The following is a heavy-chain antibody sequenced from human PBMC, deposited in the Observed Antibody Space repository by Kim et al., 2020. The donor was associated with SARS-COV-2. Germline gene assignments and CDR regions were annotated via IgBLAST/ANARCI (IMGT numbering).Heavy chain of an antibody. D-gene: IGHD3-22*01. CDR1: GGSFSGYY. CDR2: INHSGST. Sequence: SETLSLTCAVYGGSFSGYYWSWIRQPPGKGLEWIGEINHSGSTNYNPSLKSRLTISIDTSTTHLSLKLTSVTAADTAVYYCARGVLTTGFAYWGQGTLVT. CDR3: ARGVLTTGFAY. V-gene: IGHV4-34*01. J-gene: IGHJ4*02.